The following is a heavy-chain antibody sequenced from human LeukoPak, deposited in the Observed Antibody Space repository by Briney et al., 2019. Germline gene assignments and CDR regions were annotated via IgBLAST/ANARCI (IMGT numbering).Heavy chain of an antibody. CDR3: AKDQGRYSYGSDFDY. CDR1: GFTFRNYA. D-gene: IGHD5-18*01. CDR2: ISGGGENT. Sequence: GGSLRLSCAASGFTFRNYAMAWVRQASGKGLEWVASISGGGENTYYADSVKGRLTISRDNAQKSLYLQMNSLRAEDTAVYYCAKDQGRYSYGSDFDYWGQGTLVTVSS. J-gene: IGHJ4*02. V-gene: IGHV3-23*01.